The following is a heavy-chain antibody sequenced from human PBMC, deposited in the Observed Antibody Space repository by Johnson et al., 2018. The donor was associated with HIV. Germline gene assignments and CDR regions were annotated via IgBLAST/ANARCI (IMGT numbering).Heavy chain of an antibody. Sequence: VQLVESGGGLVKPGGSLKLSCAASGFTFSSYGMHWVRQAPGKGLEWVAVIWYDGSNKYYADSVKGRFTISRDNSKNTLYLQMNSLRAEDTAVYYYAKDHVKVVNDAFDLWGQGTMVTVSS. J-gene: IGHJ3*01. CDR2: IWYDGSNK. CDR1: GFTFSSYG. D-gene: IGHD3-22*01. V-gene: IGHV3-33*06. CDR3: AKDHVKVVNDAFDL.